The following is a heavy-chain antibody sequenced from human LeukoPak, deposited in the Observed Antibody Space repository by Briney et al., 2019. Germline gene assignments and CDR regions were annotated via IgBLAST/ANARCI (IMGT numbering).Heavy chain of an antibody. V-gene: IGHV4-34*01. CDR3: ASARVGATRRFDY. J-gene: IGHJ4*02. D-gene: IGHD1-26*01. CDR2: INHSGST. Sequence: SETLSLTCAVYGGSFSGYYWSWIRQPPGKGLEWIGEINHSGSTNYNPSLKSRVTISVDTSKNQFSLKLSSVTAADTAVYYCASARVGATRRFDYWGQGTLVTVSS. CDR1: GGSFSGYY.